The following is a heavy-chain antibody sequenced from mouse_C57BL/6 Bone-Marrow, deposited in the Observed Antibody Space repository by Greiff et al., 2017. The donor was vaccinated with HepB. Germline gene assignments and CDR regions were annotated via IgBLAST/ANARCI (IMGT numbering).Heavy chain of an antibody. V-gene: IGHV1-82*01. CDR1: GYAFSSSW. CDR2: IYPGDGDT. CDR3: ASQSAMWYFDV. D-gene: IGHD2-1*01. Sequence: QVQLQQSGPELVKPGASVKISCKASGYAFSSSWMNWVKQRPGKGLEWIGRIYPGDGDTKYNGKFKGKATLTADKSSSTAYMQLSSLTSEDSAVYVCASQSAMWYFDVWGTGTTVTVAS. J-gene: IGHJ1*03.